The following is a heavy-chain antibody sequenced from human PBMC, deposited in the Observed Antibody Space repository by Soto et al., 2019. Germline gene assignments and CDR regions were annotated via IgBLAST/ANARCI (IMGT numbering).Heavy chain of an antibody. CDR2: IWYDGGNK. V-gene: IGHV3-33*01. D-gene: IGHD3-3*01. CDR3: ARDWGYDFWSGYYTGLNYYYCGMDV. J-gene: IGHJ6*02. CDR1: GFTFSSYG. Sequence: PGGSLRLSCAASGFTFSSYGMHWVRQAPGKGLEWVAVIWYDGGNKYYADSVKGRFTISRDNSKNTLYLQMNSPRAEDTAVYYCARDWGYDFWSGYYTGLNYYYCGMDVWGQGTTVTVSS.